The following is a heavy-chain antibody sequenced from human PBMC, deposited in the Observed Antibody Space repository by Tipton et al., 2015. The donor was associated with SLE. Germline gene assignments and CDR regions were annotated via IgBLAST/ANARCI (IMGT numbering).Heavy chain of an antibody. V-gene: IGHV3-7*01. Sequence: GSLRLSCAASGFTFSSYWMSWVRQAPGKGLEWVANIKQDGSEKYYADSVKGRFTISRDNSKNTLYLQMNSLRAEDTAVYYCAKDGLTYVVGYAFDIWGQGTMVTVSS. CDR1: GFTFSSYW. D-gene: IGHD2-21*01. CDR2: IKQDGSEK. J-gene: IGHJ3*02. CDR3: AKDGLTYVVGYAFDI.